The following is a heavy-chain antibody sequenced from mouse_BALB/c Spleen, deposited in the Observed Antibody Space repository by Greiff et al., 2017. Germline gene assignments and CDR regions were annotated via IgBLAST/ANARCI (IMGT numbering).Heavy chain of an antibody. D-gene: IGHD2-14*01. J-gene: IGHJ4*01. CDR1: GYTFTSYW. V-gene: IGHV1-7*01. CDR3: ARWAYYRYDGGYYAMDY. CDR2: INPSTGYT. Sequence: VQLQQSGAELAKPGASVKMSCKASGYTFTSYWMHWVKQRPGQGLEWIGYINPSTGYTEYNQKFKDKATLTADKSSSTAYMQLSSLTSEDSAVYYCARWAYYRYDGGYYAMDYWGQGTSVTVSS.